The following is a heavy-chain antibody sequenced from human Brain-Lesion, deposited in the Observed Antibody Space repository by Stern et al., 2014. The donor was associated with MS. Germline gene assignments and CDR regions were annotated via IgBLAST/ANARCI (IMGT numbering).Heavy chain of an antibody. Sequence: QVQLVQSGAEVKKPGSSVKVSCKTSGGTFSSYTITWVRQAPGQGLEWMGRIISLLDIADCAQKFQGRVTITADKSTSTAYMELSSLRSEDTAVYYCARESTGNAFDIWGQGTMVTVSS. CDR2: IISLLDIA. V-gene: IGHV1-69*04. CDR3: ARESTGNAFDI. CDR1: GGTFSSYT. D-gene: IGHD3-10*01. J-gene: IGHJ3*02.